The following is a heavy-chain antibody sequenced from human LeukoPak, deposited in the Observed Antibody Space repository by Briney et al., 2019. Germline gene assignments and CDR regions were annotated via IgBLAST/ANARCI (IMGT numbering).Heavy chain of an antibody. CDR2: INPSGGST. Sequence: ASVKVSCKASGYTFTSYYMYWVRQAPGQGLEWVGLINPSGGSTNYAQKFQGRVTVTRDMSTSTVYMEVNSLRSEDTAVYYRARGVHVRTYDSDHNCFDPWGQGTLVTVSS. CDR1: GYTFTSYY. D-gene: IGHD3-22*01. V-gene: IGHV1-46*01. J-gene: IGHJ5*02. CDR3: ARGVHVRTYDSDHNCFDP.